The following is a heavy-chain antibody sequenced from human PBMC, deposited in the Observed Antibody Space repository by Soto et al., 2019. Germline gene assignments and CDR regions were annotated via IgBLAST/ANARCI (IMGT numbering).Heavy chain of an antibody. V-gene: IGHV3-23*01. D-gene: IGHD1-20*01. CDR3: AKVTLLTGTTFTGDY. Sequence: EVQLLESGGGLVQPGGALRLSCAASGFTFSSYAMSWVRQAPGKGLEWVSAISGSGGSTYYADTVKGRFTISRDNSKNTLYLQMNSLRAEDTAVYYCAKVTLLTGTTFTGDYWVQGTLVTVSS. J-gene: IGHJ4*02. CDR1: GFTFSSYA. CDR2: ISGSGGST.